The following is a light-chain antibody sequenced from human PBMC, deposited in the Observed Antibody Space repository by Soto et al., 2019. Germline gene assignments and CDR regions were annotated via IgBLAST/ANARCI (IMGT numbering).Light chain of an antibody. J-gene: IGKJ2*01. CDR2: AAS. CDR1: QGISSY. Sequence: AIRMTQSPSSFSASTGDRVTITCRASQGISSYLAWYQQKPGKAPKLLIYAASTLQSGVPSRFSDSGSGTDFTLTISCLQSEDFATYYCQQYYSYSMYTFGQGTKLEIK. V-gene: IGKV1-8*01. CDR3: QQYYSYSMYT.